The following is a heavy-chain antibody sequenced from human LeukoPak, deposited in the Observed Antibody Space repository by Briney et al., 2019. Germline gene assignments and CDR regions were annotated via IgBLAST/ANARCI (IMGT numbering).Heavy chain of an antibody. CDR1: GGSISSYY. J-gene: IGHJ4*02. CDR3: ARGAGAGYNLQPFDY. Sequence: SETVSLTCTVSGGSISSYYWSWIRQPPGKGLEWIGYIYYSGSTKYNPSLKSRVSISVDTSKNQFSLKLSSVTAADTAVYYCARGAGAGYNLQPFDYWGQGTLVTVSS. D-gene: IGHD5-24*01. CDR2: IYYSGST. V-gene: IGHV4-59*08.